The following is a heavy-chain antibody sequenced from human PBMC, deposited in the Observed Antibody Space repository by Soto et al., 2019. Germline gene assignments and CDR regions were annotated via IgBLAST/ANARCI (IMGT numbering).Heavy chain of an antibody. V-gene: IGHV1-69*01. CDR3: ARAPFEWSIVVVLTAQYYSMDV. CDR2: IIPIFGTA. J-gene: IGHJ6*02. CDR1: GGTFSSYA. Sequence: QVQLVQSGAEVKKPGSSVKVSCKASGGTFSSYAISWVRQAPGQGLEWMGGIIPIFGTANDAQKFQGRVTINADYTTNTAYMELSIQISEDTAVNYCARAPFEWSIVVVLTAQYYSMDVWGQGTTVTVSS. D-gene: IGHD3-3*01.